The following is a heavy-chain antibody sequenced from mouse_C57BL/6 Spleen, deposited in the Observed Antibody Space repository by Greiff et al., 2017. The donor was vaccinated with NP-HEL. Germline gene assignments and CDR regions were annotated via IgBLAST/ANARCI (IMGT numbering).Heavy chain of an antibody. Sequence: QVQLKQSGAELARPGASVKLSCKASGYTFTSYGISWVKQRTGQGLEWIGEIYPRSGNTYYNEKFKGKATLTADKSSSTAYMELRSLTSEDSAVYFGARRDYYDYDPYAMDYWGQGTSVTVSS. J-gene: IGHJ4*01. D-gene: IGHD2-4*01. CDR3: ARRDYYDYDPYAMDY. CDR2: IYPRSGNT. CDR1: GYTFTSYG. V-gene: IGHV1-81*01.